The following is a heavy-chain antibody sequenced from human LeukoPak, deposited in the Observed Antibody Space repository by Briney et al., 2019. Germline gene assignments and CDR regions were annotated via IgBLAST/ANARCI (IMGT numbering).Heavy chain of an antibody. Sequence: SETLSLICSVSGAFISTSSDYWGWIRQPPGKGLEWIGSVYYSGSTRYNPSLKSRVTISVDTSKNQFSLKLSSVTAADTSVYCCATSRRDSGYGLWGQGTLVTVSS. CDR3: ATSRRDSGYGL. CDR2: VYYSGST. CDR1: GAFISTSSDY. J-gene: IGHJ5*02. D-gene: IGHD3-10*01. V-gene: IGHV4-39*01.